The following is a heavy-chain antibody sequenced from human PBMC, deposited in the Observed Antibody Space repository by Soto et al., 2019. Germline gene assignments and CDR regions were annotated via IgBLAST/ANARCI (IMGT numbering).Heavy chain of an antibody. D-gene: IGHD6-19*01. CDR3: AKWSSGWYYYYGMDV. CDR1: GFTFSSYG. CDR2: ISYDGSNK. V-gene: IGHV3-30*18. Sequence: PGGSLRLSCAASGFTFSSYGMHWVRQAPGRGLEWVAVISYDGSNKYYADSVKGRFTISRDNSKNTLYLQMNSLRAEDTAVYYCAKWSSGWYYYYGMDVSGQGTTVTVSS. J-gene: IGHJ6*02.